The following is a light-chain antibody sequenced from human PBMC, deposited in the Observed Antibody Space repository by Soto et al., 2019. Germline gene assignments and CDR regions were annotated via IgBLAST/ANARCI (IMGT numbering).Light chain of an antibody. Sequence: QSALTQPASVSGSPGQSITISCVGTSSDVGRYTYVSWYQQYPGKAPKLIIYDVYNLPSGVSNRFSGSKSGNTASLTISGLQAEDEADYYCTSYTSASTPYVFGSGTKLTVL. CDR2: DVY. CDR1: SSDVGRYTY. V-gene: IGLV2-14*01. CDR3: TSYTSASTPYV. J-gene: IGLJ1*01.